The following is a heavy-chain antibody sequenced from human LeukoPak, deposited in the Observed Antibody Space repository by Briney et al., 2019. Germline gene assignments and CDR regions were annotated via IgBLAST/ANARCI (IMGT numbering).Heavy chain of an antibody. Sequence: SETLSLTCTVSGGSISSYYWSWIRQPPGKGLEWIGYIYYSGSTNYNPSLTSRVTISVDTSKNQFSLKLSSVTAADTAVYYCARLKLGAYFDLWGRGTLVTVSS. CDR3: ARLKLGAYFDL. V-gene: IGHV4-59*08. D-gene: IGHD3-16*01. CDR1: GGSISSYY. J-gene: IGHJ2*01. CDR2: IYYSGST.